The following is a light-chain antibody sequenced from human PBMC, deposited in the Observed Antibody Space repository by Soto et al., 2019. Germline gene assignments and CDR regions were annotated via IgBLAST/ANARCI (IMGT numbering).Light chain of an antibody. J-gene: IGKJ1*01. Sequence: DIQMIQSPSSLSASVGDRVTITCQASQEISNYLNWYQQKPGKAPKLLIYDAFNLERGVPSRFSGRGSWTDFTFTISSLQPEDFATYYCQQYDHLPRTFGRGTKVEIK. CDR2: DAF. CDR1: QEISNY. CDR3: QQYDHLPRT. V-gene: IGKV1-33*01.